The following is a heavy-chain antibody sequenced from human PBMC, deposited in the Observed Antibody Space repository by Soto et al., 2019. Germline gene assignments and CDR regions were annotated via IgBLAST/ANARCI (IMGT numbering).Heavy chain of an antibody. V-gene: IGHV3-7*01. D-gene: IGHD3-3*01. CDR1: GFTFSSYW. CDR3: ARAPTYYDFWSGYKYMDV. CDR2: IKHDGSEK. J-gene: IGHJ6*03. Sequence: GSLRLSCAASGFTFSSYWMSWVRQVPGRGLEWVANIKHDGSEKYYVDSVKGRFTISRDNAKNSLYLQMNSLSAEDTAVYYCARAPTYYDFWSGYKYMDVWGKGTTVTVS.